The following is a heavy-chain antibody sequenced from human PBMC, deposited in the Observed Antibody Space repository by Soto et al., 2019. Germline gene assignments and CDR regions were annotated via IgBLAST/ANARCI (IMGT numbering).Heavy chain of an antibody. J-gene: IGHJ4*02. CDR3: ARGPSGDKVDY. D-gene: IGHD1-26*01. CDR1: GASVSSNYYS. CDR2: IYNGGST. Sequence: PSETLSLTCTVSGASVSSNYYSWSWIRQPPGRDLEWIGHIYNGGSTYSNPSLSSRVTVSLDTSKNQFSLNLNSVTAADTAVYYCARGPSGDKVDYWGQGTLVTVSS. V-gene: IGHV4-30-4*01.